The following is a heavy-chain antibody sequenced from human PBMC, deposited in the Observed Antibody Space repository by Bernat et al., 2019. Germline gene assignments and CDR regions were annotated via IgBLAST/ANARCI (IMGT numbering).Heavy chain of an antibody. Sequence: EVQLVESGGGLVQPGGSLRLSCAASGFTFSSYRMNWVRQAPGKGLEWVSYISSSSSTIYYAESVKGRFTISRDNAKNSLYLQMNSLRDEDTAVYYCARGPSTMVQGVISDYWGQGTLVTVSS. D-gene: IGHD3-10*01. CDR1: GFTFSSYR. V-gene: IGHV3-48*02. J-gene: IGHJ4*02. CDR3: ARGPSTMVQGVISDY. CDR2: ISSSSSTI.